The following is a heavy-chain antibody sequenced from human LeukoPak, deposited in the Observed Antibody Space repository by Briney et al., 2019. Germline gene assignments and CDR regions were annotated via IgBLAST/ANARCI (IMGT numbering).Heavy chain of an antibody. J-gene: IGHJ3*02. CDR1: GDSINSYY. CDR3: ARGRWLPNAFDI. D-gene: IGHD5-12*01. V-gene: IGHV4-59*01. Sequence: PSETLSLTCTVSGDSINSYYWNWIRQPPGKGLEWIGYIYYSGRTDYNPSLKSRVTISVDTSKNQFSMKLKSVTTRDTSVYFCARGRWLPNAFDIWGQGTMVTVFS. CDR2: IYYSGRT.